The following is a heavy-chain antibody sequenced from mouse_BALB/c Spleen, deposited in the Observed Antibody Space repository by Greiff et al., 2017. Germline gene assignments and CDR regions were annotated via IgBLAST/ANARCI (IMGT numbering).Heavy chain of an antibody. V-gene: IGHV5-6-5*01. CDR3: ARAPYGNYDY. Sequence: EVQVVESGGGLVKPGGSLKLSCAASGFTFSSYAMSWVRQTPEKRLEWVASISSGGSTYYPDSVKGRFTISRDNARNILYLQMSSLRSEDTAMYYCARAPYGNYDYWGQGTTLTVSS. CDR2: ISSGGST. CDR1: GFTFSSYA. D-gene: IGHD2-1*01. J-gene: IGHJ2*01.